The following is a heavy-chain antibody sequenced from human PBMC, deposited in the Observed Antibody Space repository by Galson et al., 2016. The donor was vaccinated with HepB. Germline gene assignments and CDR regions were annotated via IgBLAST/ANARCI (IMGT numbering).Heavy chain of an antibody. CDR2: IHYGGTT. CDR1: GSSIRSNYY. V-gene: IGHV4-39*01. Sequence: SETLSLTCTVSGSSIRSNYYWGWIRQPPGQGLEWIGSIHYGGTTQYNPSLKSRVTMTVDTSKNQFSLNLGSVTAADTAFYYCATHKTGPTGSPFDYWGQGALVTVSS. CDR3: ATHKTGPTGSPFDY. J-gene: IGHJ4*02. D-gene: IGHD1-7*01.